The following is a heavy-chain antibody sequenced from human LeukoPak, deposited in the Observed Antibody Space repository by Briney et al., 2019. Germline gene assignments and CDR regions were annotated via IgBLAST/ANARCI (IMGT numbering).Heavy chain of an antibody. V-gene: IGHV3-23*01. CDR2: ISGSGGST. CDR1: GFTFSSYA. D-gene: IGHD6-13*01. J-gene: IGHJ5*02. Sequence: GGSLRLSCAASGFTFSSYAMSWVRQAPGKGLEWVSAISGSGGSTYYADSVKGRFTISRDNSKNTLYLQMNSLRAEDTAVYYCAKGPWQQLVLNWFDPWGQGTLVTVSS. CDR3: AKGPWQQLVLNWFDP.